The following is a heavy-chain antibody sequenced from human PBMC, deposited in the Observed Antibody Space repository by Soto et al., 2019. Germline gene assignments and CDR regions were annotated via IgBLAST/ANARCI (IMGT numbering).Heavy chain of an antibody. Sequence: PSETLSLTCTVSGGSISSSSYYWGWIRQPPGKGLEWIGSIYYSGSTYYNPSLKSRVTISVDTSKNQFSLKLSSVTAADTAVYYCARQGVAGSDAFDIWGKGTMVTVSS. CDR1: GGSISSSSYY. CDR3: ARQGVAGSDAFDI. V-gene: IGHV4-39*01. CDR2: IYYSGST. D-gene: IGHD6-19*01. J-gene: IGHJ3*02.